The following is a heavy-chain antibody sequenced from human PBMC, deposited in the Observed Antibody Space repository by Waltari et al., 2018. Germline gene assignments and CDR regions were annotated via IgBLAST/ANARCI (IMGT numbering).Heavy chain of an antibody. Sequence: QLQLQESGPGLVKPSETLSLTCTVSPSSIRNNNYYWGWVRQPPGKGLEWIGSFYKSGTTYYNPSLKSRVTISVDTSNNQFSLKLNSVTAADTAVYYCVRGYPDIVATISDYWGQGTLVIVSS. D-gene: IGHD5-12*01. CDR1: PSSIRNNNYY. CDR2: FYKSGTT. V-gene: IGHV4-39*07. J-gene: IGHJ4*02. CDR3: VRGYPDIVATISDY.